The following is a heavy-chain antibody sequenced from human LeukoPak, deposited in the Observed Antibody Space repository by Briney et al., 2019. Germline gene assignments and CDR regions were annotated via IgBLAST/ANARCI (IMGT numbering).Heavy chain of an antibody. CDR1: GFVFSNHG. V-gene: IGHV3-30*02. D-gene: IGHD3-22*01. CDR3: AKDSNSGYVSVGPDY. Sequence: GGSLRLSCQTSGFVFSNHGMHWVRQAPGKGLEWVAFVRFDGSNEYYADSVKGRFTISRDNPRNTLYLRMNSLRAEDTGVYSCAKDSNSGYVSVGPDYWGLGTLVTVSS. J-gene: IGHJ4*02. CDR2: VRFDGSNE.